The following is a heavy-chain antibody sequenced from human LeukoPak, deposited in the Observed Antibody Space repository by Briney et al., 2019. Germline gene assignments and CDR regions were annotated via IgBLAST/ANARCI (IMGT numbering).Heavy chain of an antibody. Sequence: PGGSLRLSCAASGFTFSKYSMNWVRQAPGKGLEWISYITVRSDVIYYADSVKGRFTISRDNAKNTLYLQMNSLRAEDTAVYYCASYYYDSSGYHDYWGQGTLVTVSS. D-gene: IGHD3-22*01. V-gene: IGHV3-48*04. J-gene: IGHJ4*02. CDR2: ITVRSDVI. CDR1: GFTFSKYS. CDR3: ASYYYDSSGYHDY.